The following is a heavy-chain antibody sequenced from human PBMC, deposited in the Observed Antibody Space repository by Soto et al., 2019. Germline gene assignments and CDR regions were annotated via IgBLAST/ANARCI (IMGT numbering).Heavy chain of an antibody. J-gene: IGHJ5*02. D-gene: IGHD6-19*01. CDR1: GDSVSSNSAA. CDR2: TYYRSKWYN. CDR3: ARDRRGSSGWYGEGNWFDP. Sequence: SQTLSLTCVISGDSVSSNSAAWNWIRQSPSRGLEWLGRTYYRSKWYNDYAVSVKSRITINPDTSKNQFSLQLNSVTPEDTAVYYCARDRRGSSGWYGEGNWFDPWGQGTLVTVSS. V-gene: IGHV6-1*01.